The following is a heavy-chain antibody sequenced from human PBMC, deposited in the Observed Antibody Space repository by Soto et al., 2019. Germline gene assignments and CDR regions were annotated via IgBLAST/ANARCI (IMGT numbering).Heavy chain of an antibody. J-gene: IGHJ6*03. D-gene: IGHD5-12*01. CDR2: IVVGSGNT. V-gene: IGHV1-58*02. Sequence: ASVNVSCKTSGFTFTRSAMQWVRQARGQRLEWIGWIVVGSGNTNYAQKFQERVTITRDMSTSTAYMELSSLRSEDTAVYYCATHHSGYDFGDYYYYYYMDVWGKGTTVTVSS. CDR1: GFTFTRSA. CDR3: ATHHSGYDFGDYYYYYYMDV.